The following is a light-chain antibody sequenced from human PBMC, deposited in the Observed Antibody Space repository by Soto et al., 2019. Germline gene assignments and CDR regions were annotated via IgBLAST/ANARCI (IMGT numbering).Light chain of an antibody. CDR2: EVS. Sequence: QSALTQPASVSGSPGQSITLSCTGTSSDVGSYNLVSWYQQHPGKAPKVMIYEVSKRPSGVSNRFSGCKSGNTASLTISGLQAEDEADYYCCSYAGSPYVFGTGTKVTVL. CDR3: CSYAGSPYV. CDR1: SSDVGSYNL. V-gene: IGLV2-23*02. J-gene: IGLJ1*01.